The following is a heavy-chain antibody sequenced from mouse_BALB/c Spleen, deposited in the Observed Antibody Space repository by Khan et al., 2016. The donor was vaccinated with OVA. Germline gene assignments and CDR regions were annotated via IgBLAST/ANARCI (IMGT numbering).Heavy chain of an antibody. CDR1: GYSITRDYA. D-gene: IGHD4-1*01. Sequence: QLQESGPGLVKPSQSLSLTCTVTGYSITRDYAWNWIRQFPGNKLEWMGYISNSGSTTYNPSIKSRISITRDTSKNRFFLQLNSVTTEDTATYYCSSELGRYYAMDYWGQGTSVTVSS. V-gene: IGHV3-2*02. CDR3: SSELGRYYAMDY. J-gene: IGHJ4*01. CDR2: ISNSGST.